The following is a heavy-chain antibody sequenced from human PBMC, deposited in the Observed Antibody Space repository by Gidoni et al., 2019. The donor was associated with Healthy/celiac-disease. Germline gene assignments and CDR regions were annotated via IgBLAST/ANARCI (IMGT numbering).Heavy chain of an antibody. CDR3: AREFRATVTREGRDY. CDR1: GFTCSSYW. D-gene: IGHD4-17*01. J-gene: IGHJ4*02. Sequence: EVQLVESGGGLVQPGGSLRLSCAASGFTCSSYWMSWVRQAPGTGLEWVANIKQDGREKYYVDSVKGRFTISRDNAKNSLYLQMNSLRAEDTAVYYCAREFRATVTREGRDYWGQGTLVTVSS. V-gene: IGHV3-7*03. CDR2: IKQDGREK.